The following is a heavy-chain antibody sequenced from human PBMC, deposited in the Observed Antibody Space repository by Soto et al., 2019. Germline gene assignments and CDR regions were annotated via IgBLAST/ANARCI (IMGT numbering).Heavy chain of an antibody. D-gene: IGHD6-19*01. Sequence: QVQLVQSGAEVKKPGASVKVSCKASGYTFTDYAIHWVRQAPGQGLEWMGWINVGNGNTKYSQKLQGRVTITRDKSANTAYMELSSLRSEDTAVYYGARDEQWLPKKWDGFDYWGQGTLVTVSS. CDR1: GYTFTDYA. J-gene: IGHJ4*02. V-gene: IGHV1-3*01. CDR2: INVGNGNT. CDR3: ARDEQWLPKKWDGFDY.